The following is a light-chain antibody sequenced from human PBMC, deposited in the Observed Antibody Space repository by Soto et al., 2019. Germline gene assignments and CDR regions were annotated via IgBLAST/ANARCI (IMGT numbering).Light chain of an antibody. CDR3: QHYNNWPPRYT. V-gene: IGKV3-15*01. J-gene: IGKJ2*01. CDR2: GAS. Sequence: EIVMTQSPATLSVSPGERATLSCRASQSISSNLVWYQQKPGQAPRLLIYGASARATGIPARFSGSGSGTEFTLTISSLQSEDFAVYYCQHYNNWPPRYTFGQGTKLXI. CDR1: QSISSN.